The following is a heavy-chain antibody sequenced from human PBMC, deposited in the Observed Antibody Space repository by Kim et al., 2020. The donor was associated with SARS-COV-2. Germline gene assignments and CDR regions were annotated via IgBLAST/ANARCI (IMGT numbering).Heavy chain of an antibody. CDR2: INTNTGNP. CDR1: GYTFTSYA. D-gene: IGHD6-19*01. J-gene: IGHJ4*02. V-gene: IGHV7-4-1*02. Sequence: ASVKVSCKASGYTFTSYAMNWVRQAPGQGLEWMGWINTNTGNPTYAQGFTGGFVFSLDTSVSTASLLISSLKAEDTAVYYCARVPAGSNRIDLEYWGQGTLVTVSS. CDR3: ARVPAGSNRIDLEY.